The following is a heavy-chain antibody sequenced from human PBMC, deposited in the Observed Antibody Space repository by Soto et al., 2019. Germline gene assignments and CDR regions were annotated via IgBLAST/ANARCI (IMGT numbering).Heavy chain of an antibody. CDR3: ARAPYYYGSGSYFFDY. D-gene: IGHD3-10*01. CDR1: GYTFTGYY. Sequence: ASVKVSCKASGYTFTGYYMHWVRQAPGQGLEWMGWINPNSGGTNYAQKFQGWVTMTRDTSIRTAYMELSRLRSDDTAVYYCARAPYYYGSGSYFFDYWGQGTLVTVSS. J-gene: IGHJ4*02. V-gene: IGHV1-2*04. CDR2: INPNSGGT.